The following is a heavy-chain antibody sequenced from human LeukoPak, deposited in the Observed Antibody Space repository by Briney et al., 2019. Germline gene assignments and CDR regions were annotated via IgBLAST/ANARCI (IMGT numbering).Heavy chain of an antibody. CDR3: ARRAPYSSSWLNYYYYYMDV. Sequence: GASVKVSCKASGYTFTSYGISWVRQAPGQGLEWMGWISAYNGNTNYAQKLQGRVTMTTDTSTSTAYMELRSLRSDDTAVYYCARRAPYSSSWLNYYYYYMDVWGKGTTVTISS. J-gene: IGHJ6*03. V-gene: IGHV1-18*01. D-gene: IGHD6-13*01. CDR1: GYTFTSYG. CDR2: ISAYNGNT.